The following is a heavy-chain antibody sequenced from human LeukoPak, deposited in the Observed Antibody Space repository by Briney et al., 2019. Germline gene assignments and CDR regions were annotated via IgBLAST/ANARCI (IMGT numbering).Heavy chain of an antibody. D-gene: IGHD1-26*01. J-gene: IGHJ4*02. Sequence: SETLSLTCAVSGYSISSSYWWSWVRQPPGKGLEWIGEISHRGNTNYNPSLKSRVTTSADKSKNQLSLKLTSVTAADTAIYYCAREAGDYYRGFDYWGQGILVTVSS. CDR3: AREAGDYYRGFDY. CDR1: GYSISSSYW. CDR2: ISHRGNT. V-gene: IGHV4-4*02.